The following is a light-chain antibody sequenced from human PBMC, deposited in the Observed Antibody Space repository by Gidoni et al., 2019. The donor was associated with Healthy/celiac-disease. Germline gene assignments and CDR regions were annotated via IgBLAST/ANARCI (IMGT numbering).Light chain of an antibody. CDR2: AAS. CDR1: QNISSY. Sequence: DIQMTHSQSSRSASVGDRVTITCRASQNISSYLNWYQQKPGKAPKLLIYAASSLQTGVPSRFSGSGSGTDFTLTISSLQPEDFATYYCQQCYSPPLTFGGGTKVEIK. CDR3: QQCYSPPLT. V-gene: IGKV1-39*01. J-gene: IGKJ4*01.